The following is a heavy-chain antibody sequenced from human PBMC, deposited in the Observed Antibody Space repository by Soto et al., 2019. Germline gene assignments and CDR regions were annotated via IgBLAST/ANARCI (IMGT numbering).Heavy chain of an antibody. V-gene: IGHV3-11*06. J-gene: IGHJ5*02. CDR3: VRGGGGGLFDP. Sequence: GGSLRLSCAGSCFTFVDSYMSWIRQAPGKGLEWLSYISPGSRYPAYADSVKGRFTISRDNAERSLYLQMMSLTAEDTAIYYCVRGGGGGLFDPWGQGAMVTVSS. CDR1: CFTFVDSY. CDR2: ISPGSRYP. D-gene: IGHD2-15*01.